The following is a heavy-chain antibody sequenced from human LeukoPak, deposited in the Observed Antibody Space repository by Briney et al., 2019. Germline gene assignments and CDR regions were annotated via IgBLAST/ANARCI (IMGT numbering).Heavy chain of an antibody. D-gene: IGHD6-13*01. CDR3: ARDGFSSSWGLAY. V-gene: IGHV3-23*01. CDR2: ISGSGGST. CDR1: GFTFSSYA. J-gene: IGHJ4*02. Sequence: GGSLRLSCAASGFTFSSYAMSWVRQAPGKGLEWVSAISGSGGSTYYADSVKGRFTISRDNSKNTLYLQMNSLRVEDTAVYYCARDGFSSSWGLAYWGQGTLVTVSS.